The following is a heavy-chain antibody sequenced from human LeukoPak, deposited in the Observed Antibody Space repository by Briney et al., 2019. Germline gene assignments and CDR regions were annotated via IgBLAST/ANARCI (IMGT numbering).Heavy chain of an antibody. CDR1: GGSVSSGSYY. CDR3: ARATARTYCSGGSCYPLHFDY. CDR2: IYYSGST. J-gene: IGHJ4*02. Sequence: PSETLSLTCTVSGGSVSSGSYYWSWIRQPPGKGLEWMGYIYYSGSTHYNPSLKSRVTISVDTSKNQFSLKLSSVTAADTAVYYCARATARTYCSGGSCYPLHFDYWGQGTLVTVSS. D-gene: IGHD2-15*01. V-gene: IGHV4-61*01.